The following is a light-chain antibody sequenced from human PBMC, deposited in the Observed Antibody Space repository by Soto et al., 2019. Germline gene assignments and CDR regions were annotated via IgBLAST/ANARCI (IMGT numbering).Light chain of an antibody. V-gene: IGKV3-15*01. J-gene: IGKJ4*01. CDR2: GAS. CDR1: QSVGST. CDR3: HHYNKWHLN. Sequence: EIVMTQSPATLSVSPGERATLSCRASQSVGSTLAWYQQKPGQVPRLLIYGASTRATGVPARFSGSVSGTDFTLTMRSLQSEDFEVYYFHHYNKWHLNFDAGTKGDI.